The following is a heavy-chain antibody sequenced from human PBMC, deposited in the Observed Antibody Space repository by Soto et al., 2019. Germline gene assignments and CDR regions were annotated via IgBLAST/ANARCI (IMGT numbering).Heavy chain of an antibody. CDR2: IYPGDSDT. Sequence: PGESLKISCKGSGYRFTNYWIGWVRQMPGKGLEWMGIIYPGDSDTTYSPSFQGQVTISADKSISTAYLQWSSLKASDTAMYYCARHLRTYHMDVWGPGTTVTVSS. D-gene: IGHD2-2*01. J-gene: IGHJ6*02. CDR3: ARHLRTYHMDV. V-gene: IGHV5-51*01. CDR1: GYRFTNYW.